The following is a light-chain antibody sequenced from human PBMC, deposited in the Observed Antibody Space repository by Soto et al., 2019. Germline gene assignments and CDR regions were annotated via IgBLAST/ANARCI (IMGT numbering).Light chain of an antibody. J-gene: IGKJ4*01. Sequence: DIQMTQSPSSLSASVGDRVTITCRASQSISSYLNWYQQKPGKAPKLLIYAASSLQSGVPSRFSGSGSGTDFTLTISSLQREDIATHYCQQSYGTPLTFGGGTKVEIK. CDR2: AAS. CDR1: QSISSY. CDR3: QQSYGTPLT. V-gene: IGKV1-39*01.